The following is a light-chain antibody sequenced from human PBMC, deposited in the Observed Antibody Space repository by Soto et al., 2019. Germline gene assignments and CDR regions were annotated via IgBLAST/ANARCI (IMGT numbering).Light chain of an antibody. CDR3: IQTLQTSFT. Sequence: DIVMTQSPLSLPVTPGEPASISCRSSQSLLHSYGFHYLDWYLQKPGQSPQLLIYLGPNRASGVPDRFSGSGSGTDFTLKISRVEAEDVGVYFCIQTLQTSFTFGPGTKVDIK. J-gene: IGKJ3*01. CDR1: QSLLHSYGFHY. V-gene: IGKV2-28*01. CDR2: LGP.